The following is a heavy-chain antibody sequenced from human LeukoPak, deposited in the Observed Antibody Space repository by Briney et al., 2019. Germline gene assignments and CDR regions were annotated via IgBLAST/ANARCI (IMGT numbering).Heavy chain of an antibody. V-gene: IGHV3-23*01. CDR1: GFTFSSYA. J-gene: IGHJ4*02. Sequence: QPGGSLRLSCAASGFTFSSYAMSWVRQAPGKGLEWVSTLSGSGGNTYYADSVKGRVTIPRDNSKNTLYLQMNSLRAEDTAVYHCAKGSYYYDSADYFDYWGQGTLVTVSS. D-gene: IGHD3-22*01. CDR3: AKGSYYYDSADYFDY. CDR2: LSGSGGNT.